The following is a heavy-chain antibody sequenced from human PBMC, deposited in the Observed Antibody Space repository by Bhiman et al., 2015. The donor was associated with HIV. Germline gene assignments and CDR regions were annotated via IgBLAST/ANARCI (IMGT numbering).Heavy chain of an antibody. CDR2: ISSSGTYI. CDR3: ARETLIDY. J-gene: IGHJ4*02. CDR1: GFTFNSYS. V-gene: IGHV3-21*01. Sequence: EVQLVESGGGLVKPGGSLRLSCAASGFTFNSYSMNWVRQAPGKGLEWVASISSSGTYIYYADSVKGRFTISRDNAKNSLYLQMNSLRAEDTAVYYCARETLIDYWGQGTLVTVSS.